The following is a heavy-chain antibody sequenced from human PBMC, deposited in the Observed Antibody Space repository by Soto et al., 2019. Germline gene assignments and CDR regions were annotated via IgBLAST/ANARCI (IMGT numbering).Heavy chain of an antibody. J-gene: IGHJ6*02. Sequence: SETLSLTCSVSGGSIRSYYWSWIRQSPEKGLEWIGYFYHSGNSNYNPSLKSRVTISVDTSKNQLSLSLRSVTAADTAVYFCARISSVDPYGYVNGGLDVCGQVNTVTVAS. CDR2: FYHSGNS. CDR1: GGSIRSYY. CDR3: ARISSVDPYGYVNGGLDV. V-gene: IGHV4-59*01. D-gene: IGHD5-18*01.